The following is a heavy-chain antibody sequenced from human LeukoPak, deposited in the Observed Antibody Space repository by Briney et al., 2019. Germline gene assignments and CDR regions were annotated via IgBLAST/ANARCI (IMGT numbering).Heavy chain of an antibody. V-gene: IGHV3-30*02. J-gene: IGHJ6*03. Sequence: GGSLRLSCAASGFTFSSYGMHWVRQAPGKGLEWVAFIRYDGSNKYYADSVKGRFTISRDNSKNTLYLQMNSLRAEDTAVYYCAKPHIAVAGTYYYYMDVWGKGTTVTVSS. D-gene: IGHD6-19*01. CDR1: GFTFSSYG. CDR3: AKPHIAVAGTYYYYMDV. CDR2: IRYDGSNK.